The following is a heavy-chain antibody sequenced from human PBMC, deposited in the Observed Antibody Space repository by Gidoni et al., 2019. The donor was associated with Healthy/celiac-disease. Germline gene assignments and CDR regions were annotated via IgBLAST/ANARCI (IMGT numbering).Heavy chain of an antibody. CDR2: IKSKTDGGTT. CDR3: TSTGSITMVRGVTDY. V-gene: IGHV3-15*01. Sequence: EVQLVESGGGLVKPGGALRLSCAASGFTCSKAWMSWVRQAPGKGLEWVGRIKSKTDGGTTDYAAPVKGRFTISRDDSKNTLYLQMNSLKTEDTAVYYCTSTGSITMVRGVTDYWGQGTLVTVSS. CDR1: GFTCSKAW. D-gene: IGHD3-10*01. J-gene: IGHJ4*02.